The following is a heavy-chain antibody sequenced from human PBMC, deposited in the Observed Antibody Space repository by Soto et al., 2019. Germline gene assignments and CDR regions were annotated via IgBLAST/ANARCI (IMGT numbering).Heavy chain of an antibody. V-gene: IGHV6-1*01. CDR2: TYYRSKWYD. CDR3: AREPQSGNYFHYYGLDV. CDR1: GDSVSRNSAA. D-gene: IGHD1-26*01. J-gene: IGHJ6*02. Sequence: QVQLQQSGPGLVKPSQTLSLTCAISGDSVSRNSAAWSWIRQSPSRALEWLGRTYYRSKWYDDFAVSVKSRITINPDTSKNQFSLQLSSVTPEDTAVYYCAREPQSGNYFHYYGLDVWGQGTTVTVSS.